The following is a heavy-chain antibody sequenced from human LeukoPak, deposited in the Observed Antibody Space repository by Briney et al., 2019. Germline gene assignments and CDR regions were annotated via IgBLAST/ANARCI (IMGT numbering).Heavy chain of an antibody. CDR3: ARGRSFRIQLWFPRYFDY. CDR1: GGSFSGYY. V-gene: IGHV4-34*01. D-gene: IGHD5-18*01. J-gene: IGHJ4*02. CDR2: INHSVST. Sequence: SXTLSLTCAVYGGSFSGYYWSWLRQPPGKGVEWIGEINHSVSTNYNPSLNSRVTISVDTSKNQFSLKLSSVTAADTAVYYCARGRSFRIQLWFPRYFDYWGQGTLVTVSS.